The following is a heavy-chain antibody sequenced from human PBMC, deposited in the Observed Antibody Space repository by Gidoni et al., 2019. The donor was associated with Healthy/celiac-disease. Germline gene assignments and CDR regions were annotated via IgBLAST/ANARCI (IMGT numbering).Heavy chain of an antibody. CDR2: ISGSGGST. D-gene: IGHD3-3*01. J-gene: IGHJ4*02. V-gene: IGHV3-23*01. CDR3: AKPYYDFWSGYYRGFDY. Sequence: EVQLLESRGGLVQPGGSLRPSCAASAFTCRSSAMRWVRQPPGKGLGWVSAISGSGGSTYYADAVKGRFTISRDNSKNTLYLQMNSLRAEDTAVYYCAKPYYDFWSGYYRGFDYWGQGTLVTVSS. CDR1: AFTCRSSA.